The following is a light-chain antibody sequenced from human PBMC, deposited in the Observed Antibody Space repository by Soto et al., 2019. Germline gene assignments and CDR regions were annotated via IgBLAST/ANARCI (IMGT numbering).Light chain of an antibody. V-gene: IGKV3-20*01. J-gene: IGKJ2*01. CDR3: QEYGSSRYT. CDR1: QSGSNNY. CDR2: ATS. Sequence: EIVLTQSPGTLSLSPGERATLTCRTSQSGSNNYLAWYQQKPGQAPRLLIYATSNRATGIPDRFSGSGSGTDFTLTSSRLEPEDFAVYYCQEYGSSRYTFGQGTKLEIK.